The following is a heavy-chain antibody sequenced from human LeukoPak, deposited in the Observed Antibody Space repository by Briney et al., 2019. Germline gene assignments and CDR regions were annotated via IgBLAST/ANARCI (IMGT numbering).Heavy chain of an antibody. D-gene: IGHD6-13*01. CDR3: ARMVAAAGRPGPDY. CDR1: GGTFSSYA. V-gene: IGHV1-69*13. J-gene: IGHJ4*02. Sequence: SVKVSCKASGGTFSSYAISWVRQAPGQGLEWMGGIIPIFGTANHAQKFQGRVTITADESTSTAYMELSSLRSEDTAVYYCARMVAAAGRPGPDYWGQGTLVTVSS. CDR2: IIPIFGTA.